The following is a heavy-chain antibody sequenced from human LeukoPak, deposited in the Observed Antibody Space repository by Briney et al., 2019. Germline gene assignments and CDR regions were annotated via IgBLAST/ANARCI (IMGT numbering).Heavy chain of an antibody. D-gene: IGHD5-12*01. V-gene: IGHV1-46*01. Sequence: ASVKVSCKASGYTFTGYYMHWVRQAPGQGLEWMGIINPSGGSTSYAQKFQGRVTITADESTSTAYMELSSLRSEDTAVYYCARAQRSGYENDGLVRAFDIWGQGTMVTVSS. CDR2: INPSGGST. CDR1: GYTFTGYY. J-gene: IGHJ3*02. CDR3: ARAQRSGYENDGLVRAFDI.